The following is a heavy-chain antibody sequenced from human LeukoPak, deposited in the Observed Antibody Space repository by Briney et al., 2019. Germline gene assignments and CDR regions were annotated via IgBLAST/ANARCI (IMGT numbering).Heavy chain of an antibody. Sequence: QTGGSLRLSCAASGFTFSTYDMSWVRQAPGKGLEWVAVISGTVGSTYYADSVKGRFTISRDNSKNTMYLEMSSLRAEDAAVYYCAKGSSRSHHGNLSDAWSQGTLVTDSS. CDR2: ISGTVGST. CDR1: GFTFSTYD. D-gene: IGHD1-26*01. V-gene: IGHV3-23*01. J-gene: IGHJ5*02. CDR3: AKGSSRSHHGNLSDA.